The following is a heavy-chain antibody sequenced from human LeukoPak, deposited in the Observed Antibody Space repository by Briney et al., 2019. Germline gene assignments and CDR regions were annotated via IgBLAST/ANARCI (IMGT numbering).Heavy chain of an antibody. Sequence: SETLSLTCTVSGGSISSYYWSWIRQHPGKGLEWIGYIYYTGTTNYNPSLGSRVTISVDTSKKQFSLRLSAVTAADTAVYYCARGYYDTSGYSNPFDPWGQGTLVTVSS. D-gene: IGHD3-22*01. CDR3: ARGYYDTSGYSNPFDP. CDR2: IYYTGTT. J-gene: IGHJ5*02. V-gene: IGHV4-59*01. CDR1: GGSISSYY.